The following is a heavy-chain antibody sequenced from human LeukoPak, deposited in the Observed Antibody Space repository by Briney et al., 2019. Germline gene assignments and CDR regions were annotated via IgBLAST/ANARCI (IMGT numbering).Heavy chain of an antibody. CDR1: GFTFSSYG. CDR2: ISSSSSYI. CDR3: ARDLRIAAAGADY. J-gene: IGHJ4*02. Sequence: GGSLRLSCAASGFTFSSYGMHWVRQAPGKGLEWVSSISSSSSYIYYADSVKGRFTISRDNAKNSLYLQMNSLRAEDTAVYYCARDLRIAAAGADYWGQGTLVTVSS. D-gene: IGHD6-13*01. V-gene: IGHV3-21*01.